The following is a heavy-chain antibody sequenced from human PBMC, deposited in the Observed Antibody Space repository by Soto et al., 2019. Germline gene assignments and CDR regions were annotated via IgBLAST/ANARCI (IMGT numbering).Heavy chain of an antibody. D-gene: IGHD5-12*01. V-gene: IGHV3-30-3*01. Sequence: GGSLRLSCAASGFTFSSYAMHWVRQAPGKGLEWVAVISYDGSNKYYADSVKGRFTISRDNSENTLYLQMNSLRAEDTAVHYCARDMATIHYYYYYYGMDVWGQGTTVTVSS. J-gene: IGHJ6*02. CDR2: ISYDGSNK. CDR3: ARDMATIHYYYYYYGMDV. CDR1: GFTFSSYA.